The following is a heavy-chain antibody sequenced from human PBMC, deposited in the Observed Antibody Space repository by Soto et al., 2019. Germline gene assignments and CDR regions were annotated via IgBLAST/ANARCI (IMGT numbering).Heavy chain of an antibody. Sequence: ASVKVSCKASGYTFTGYYMHWVRQAPGQGLEWMGWINPNSGGTNYAQKFQGWVTMTRDTSISTAYMELSRLRSDDTAVYYCARDRGSGYYDSSGPLDYWGQGTLVTVSS. D-gene: IGHD3-22*01. CDR3: ARDRGSGYYDSSGPLDY. J-gene: IGHJ4*02. CDR1: GYTFTGYY. V-gene: IGHV1-2*04. CDR2: INPNSGGT.